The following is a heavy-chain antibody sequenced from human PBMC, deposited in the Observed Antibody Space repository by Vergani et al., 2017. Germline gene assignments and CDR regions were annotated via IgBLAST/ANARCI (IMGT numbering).Heavy chain of an antibody. CDR2: ISYDGSNK. V-gene: IGHV3-30-3*01. J-gene: IGHJ4*02. CDR3: ARSIAAADYFDY. CDR1: GFTFSSYA. Sequence: QVQLVESGGGVVQPGRSLRLSCAASGFTFSSYAMHWVRQAPGKGLEWVAVISYDGSNKYYADSVKGRFTISRDNSKNTLYLQMNSLRAEDTAVYYCARSIAAADYFDYWGQGTLVTVSS. D-gene: IGHD6-13*01.